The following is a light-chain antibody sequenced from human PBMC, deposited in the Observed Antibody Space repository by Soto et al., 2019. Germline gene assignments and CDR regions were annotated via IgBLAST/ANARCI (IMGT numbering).Light chain of an antibody. CDR1: QNLNNW. V-gene: IGKV1-5*03. J-gene: IGKJ1*01. CDR3: QQYKNYPWT. CDR2: KAS. Sequence: DIQMTQSPSTLSASVGDRVTITCRASQNLNNWLAWFQQKPGKAPTLLIYKASGLESGVPSRCSGSGSGREFTLTISSLQPDDSSTYYCQQYKNYPWTFGQGTKVEIK.